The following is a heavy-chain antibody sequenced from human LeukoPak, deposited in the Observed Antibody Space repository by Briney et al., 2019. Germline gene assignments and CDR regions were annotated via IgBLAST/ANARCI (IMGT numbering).Heavy chain of an antibody. J-gene: IGHJ4*02. CDR2: INPNSGGT. Sequence: VASVKVSCKGSGYTFTDHYIHWVRQAPGQGLEWMGWINPNSGGTNYAQKFQGRVTMTRDTSISTAYMELSRLRSDDTAVYYCARDHSSGALDFDYWGQGTLVTVSS. D-gene: IGHD6-19*01. CDR3: ARDHSSGALDFDY. V-gene: IGHV1-2*02. CDR1: GYTFTDHY.